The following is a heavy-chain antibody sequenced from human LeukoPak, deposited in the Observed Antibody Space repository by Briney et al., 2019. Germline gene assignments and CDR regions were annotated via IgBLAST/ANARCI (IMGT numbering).Heavy chain of an antibody. D-gene: IGHD3/OR15-3a*01. Sequence: GRSLRLSCAASGFTFSSYWMHWVRQAPGKGLVWVSRINSDGSSTSYADSVKGRFTISRDNAKNTLYLQMNSLRAEDTAVYYCAGGLVRGGFDPWGQGTLVTVSS. J-gene: IGHJ5*02. CDR1: GFTFSSYW. CDR2: INSDGSST. CDR3: AGGLVRGGFDP. V-gene: IGHV3-74*01.